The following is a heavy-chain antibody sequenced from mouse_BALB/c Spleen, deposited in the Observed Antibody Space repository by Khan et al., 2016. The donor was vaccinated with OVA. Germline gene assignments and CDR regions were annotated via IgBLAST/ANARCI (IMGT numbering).Heavy chain of an antibody. V-gene: IGHV8-12*01. J-gene: IGHJ3*01. CDR1: GFSLSTSGLG. CDR3: VRNLYDYDPWFAY. CDR2: IYWDDAK. Sequence: QVTLKESGPGILQPSQTLSLTCSFSGFSLSTSGLGVSWIRQPSGQGLEWLAHIYWDDAKRYNPSLKTRLTIFKDTSRNQVFLKITSVETADTATYYCVRNLYDYDPWFAYWGQGTLVTVSA. D-gene: IGHD2-4*01.